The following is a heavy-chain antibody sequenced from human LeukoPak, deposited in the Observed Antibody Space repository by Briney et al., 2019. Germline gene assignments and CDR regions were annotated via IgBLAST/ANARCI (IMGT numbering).Heavy chain of an antibody. CDR3: ATLTGGYCSSTSCYTVDY. CDR1: GFTFSDYY. Sequence: GGSLRLSCAASGFTFSDYYMSWIRQAPGKGLEWVSYISNSASSRSGSIIYYADSVKGRFTISRDNAKNSLYLQMNSLRAEDTAVYYCATLTGGYCSSTSCYTVDYWGQGTLVTVSS. D-gene: IGHD2-2*02. V-gene: IGHV3-11*04. CDR2: ISNSASSRSGSII. J-gene: IGHJ4*02.